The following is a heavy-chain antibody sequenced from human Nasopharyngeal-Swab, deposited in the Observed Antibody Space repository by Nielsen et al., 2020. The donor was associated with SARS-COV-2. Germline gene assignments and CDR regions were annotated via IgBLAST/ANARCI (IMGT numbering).Heavy chain of an antibody. CDR3: AKDSYSSGWGPHWYFDL. CDR1: GFTFDDYA. Sequence: GGSLRLSCAASGFTFDDYAMHWVRQAPGKGLEWVSGISWNSGSIGYADSVKGRFTISRDNAKNSLYLQMNSLRAEDTALYYCAKDSYSSGWGPHWYFDLWGRGTLVTVSS. J-gene: IGHJ2*01. V-gene: IGHV3-9*01. CDR2: ISWNSGSI. D-gene: IGHD6-25*01.